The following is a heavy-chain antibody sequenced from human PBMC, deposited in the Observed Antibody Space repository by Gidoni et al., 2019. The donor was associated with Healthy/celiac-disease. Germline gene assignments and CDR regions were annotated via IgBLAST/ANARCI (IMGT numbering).Heavy chain of an antibody. V-gene: IGHV3-64D*09. J-gene: IGHJ3*02. D-gene: IGHD3-10*01. CDR2: ISSNGGST. CDR1: GFTFSSYA. CDR3: VKSLAMVRDAFDI. Sequence: EVQLVESGGGLFQPGGSLRLSCSASGFTFSSYAMHWVRQAPGKGLEYVSAISSNGGSTYYADSVKGRFTISRDNSKNTLYLQMSSLRAEDTAVYYCVKSLAMVRDAFDIWGQGTMVTVSS.